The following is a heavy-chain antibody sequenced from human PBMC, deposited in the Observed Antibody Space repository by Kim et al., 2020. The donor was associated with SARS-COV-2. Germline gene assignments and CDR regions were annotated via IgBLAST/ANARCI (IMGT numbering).Heavy chain of an antibody. J-gene: IGHJ4*02. CDR2: INPNSGGT. D-gene: IGHD3-10*01. CDR3: ATERGIYGSGSYGLFDY. CDR1: GYTFTGYY. Sequence: ASVKVSCKASGYTFTGYYMHWVRQAPGQGLEWMGWINPNSGGTNYAQKFQGRVTMTRDTSISTAYMELSRLRSDDTAVYSCATERGIYGSGSYGLFDYWGQGTLVTVSS. V-gene: IGHV1-2*02.